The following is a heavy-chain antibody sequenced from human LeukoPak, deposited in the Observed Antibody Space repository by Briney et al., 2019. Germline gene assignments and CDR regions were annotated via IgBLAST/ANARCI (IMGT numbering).Heavy chain of an antibody. V-gene: IGHV4-59*01. CDR1: GGSINRYY. CDR3: ARVSSRSWFGSFDY. Sequence: KTSETLSLTCTVSGGSINRYYWTWIRQPPGKGLEWIGYIYYSGSTNYNPSLKNRVTISVDTSKNQFSLKLSSVTAADTAVYYCARVSSRSWFGSFDYWGQGTLVTVSS. D-gene: IGHD6-13*01. J-gene: IGHJ4*02. CDR2: IYYSGST.